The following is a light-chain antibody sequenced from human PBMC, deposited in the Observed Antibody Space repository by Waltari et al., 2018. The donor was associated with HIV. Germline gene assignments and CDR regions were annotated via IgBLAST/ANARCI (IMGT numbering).Light chain of an antibody. CDR3: ASWDDNLNSWV. V-gene: IGLV1-47*01. J-gene: IGLJ3*02. CDR1: DSIIGSNY. Sequence: QSVVTQPPSASGTPGQRVTISCSGSDSIIGSNYVYWYQDLPGTAPKLLIYKNKQRSSGVTDRFSGSKSDTSASRAISGLRSEDEADYYCASWDDNLNSWVFGGGTKLTVL. CDR2: KNK.